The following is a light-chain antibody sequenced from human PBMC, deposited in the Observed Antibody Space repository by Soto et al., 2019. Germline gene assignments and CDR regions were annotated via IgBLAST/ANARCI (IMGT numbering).Light chain of an antibody. CDR2: RND. CDR1: SSNIGSNY. J-gene: IGLJ2*01. V-gene: IGLV1-47*01. Sequence: QSVLTQPPSASGTPGQRVTISCSGSSSNIGSNYVYWYQQLPGSAPKLLIYRNDQRPSGVPDRFSASKSGTAASLAISGLRSEDEADYHCAAWDDSLSAVVFGGGTKPPS. CDR3: AAWDDSLSAVV.